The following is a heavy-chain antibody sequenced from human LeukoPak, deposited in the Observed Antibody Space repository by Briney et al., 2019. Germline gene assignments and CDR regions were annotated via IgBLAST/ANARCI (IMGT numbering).Heavy chain of an antibody. V-gene: IGHV7-4-1*02. CDR1: GYTFTSYA. Sequence: ASVKVSCKASGYTFTSYAMNWVRQAPGQGLEWMGWINTNTGNPTYAQGFTGRFVFSLDTSVSTAYLQISSLKAEDTAVYYCARDLVSIAAAGINWFDPWGQGTLVTVSS. CDR2: INTNTGNP. D-gene: IGHD6-13*01. J-gene: IGHJ5*02. CDR3: ARDLVSIAAAGINWFDP.